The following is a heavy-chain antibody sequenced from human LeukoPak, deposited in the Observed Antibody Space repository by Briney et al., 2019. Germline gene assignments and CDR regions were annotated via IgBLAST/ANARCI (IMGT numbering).Heavy chain of an antibody. D-gene: IGHD6-19*01. CDR1: GGSISSGSYY. Sequence: SQTLSLTCTVSGGSISSGSYYWSWIRQPAGKGLEWIGRIYTSGSTNYNPSLKSRVTISVDTSKNQFSLKLSSVTAADTAVYYCARERQIQWLINWFDPWGQGTLVTVSS. J-gene: IGHJ5*02. CDR2: IYTSGST. V-gene: IGHV4-61*02. CDR3: ARERQIQWLINWFDP.